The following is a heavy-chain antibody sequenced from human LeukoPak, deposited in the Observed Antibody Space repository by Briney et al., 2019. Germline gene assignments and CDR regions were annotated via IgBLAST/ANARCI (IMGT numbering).Heavy chain of an antibody. CDR1: GFTFSSYW. J-gene: IGHJ3*02. V-gene: IGHV3-7*01. Sequence: GGSLRLSCAASGFTFSSYWMSWVRQAPGKGREWVANIKPDGSEKYCVDSVKGRFTISRDNAKKSLYLQMNSLRAEDTAVYYCARGDFNDYGDYVDAFEIWGQGTMVTVSA. CDR2: IKPDGSEK. CDR3: ARGDFNDYGDYVDAFEI. D-gene: IGHD4-17*01.